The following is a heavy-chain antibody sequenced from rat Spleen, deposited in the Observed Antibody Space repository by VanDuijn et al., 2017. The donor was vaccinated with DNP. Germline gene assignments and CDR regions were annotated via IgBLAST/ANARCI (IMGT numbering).Heavy chain of an antibody. CDR2: ISNTGDNT. CDR3: TTDLYYDGSYYSYYYVVDA. J-gene: IGHJ4*01. Sequence: EVQLVESGGGLVQPGRSLKLSCAVSGFTFSDYYMAWVRQAPGKGLEWVASISNTGDNTYYSDSVKGRFSLSRDNAKSTLYLQVNSLRSEDTATYYCTTDLYYDGSYYSYYYVVDAWGQGASVTVSS. CDR1: GFTFSDYY. D-gene: IGHD1-12*02. V-gene: IGHV5-20*01.